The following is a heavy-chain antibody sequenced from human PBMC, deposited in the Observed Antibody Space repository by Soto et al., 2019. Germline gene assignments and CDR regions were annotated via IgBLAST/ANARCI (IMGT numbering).Heavy chain of an antibody. D-gene: IGHD3-9*01. CDR1: DGTISSYY. CDR3: ARNPAFYDILTVFRPQYYFDY. V-gene: IGHV4-59*08. Sequence: SQTKPLPRTVSDGTISSYYWSWIRQPQEKGLEWIGYIYYSGSTNYNPSLKSRVTISVDTSKNQFSLKLSSVTAADTAVYYCARNPAFYDILTVFRPQYYFDYWGKGTLVPVSS. CDR2: IYYSGST. J-gene: IGHJ4*02.